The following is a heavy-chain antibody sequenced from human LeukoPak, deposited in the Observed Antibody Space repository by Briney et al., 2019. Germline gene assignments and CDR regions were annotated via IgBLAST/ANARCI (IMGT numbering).Heavy chain of an antibody. D-gene: IGHD6-19*01. Sequence: SETLSLTCAVYGGSFSGYYWSWIRQPPGKGLEWIGEINHSGSTNYNPSLKSRVTISVDTSKNQFSLKLSSVTAVDTAVYYCARGQWLAPFDYWGQGTLVTVPS. V-gene: IGHV4-34*01. CDR2: INHSGST. CDR1: GGSFSGYY. CDR3: ARGQWLAPFDY. J-gene: IGHJ4*02.